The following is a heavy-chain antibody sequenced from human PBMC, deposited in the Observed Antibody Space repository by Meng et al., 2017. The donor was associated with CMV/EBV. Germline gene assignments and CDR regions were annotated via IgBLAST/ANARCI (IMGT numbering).Heavy chain of an antibody. CDR1: GYTFTGYY. Sequence: ASVKVSCKASGYTFTGYYMHWVRQPPGQGLEWMGWINPNSGGTNYAQKFQGRVTMTRDTSISTAYMELSRLRSDDTAVYYCARDQGVGATRTWLAGQDYWGQGTLVTVSS. CDR2: INPNSGGT. D-gene: IGHD1-26*01. V-gene: IGHV1-2*02. J-gene: IGHJ4*02. CDR3: ARDQGVGATRTWLAGQDY.